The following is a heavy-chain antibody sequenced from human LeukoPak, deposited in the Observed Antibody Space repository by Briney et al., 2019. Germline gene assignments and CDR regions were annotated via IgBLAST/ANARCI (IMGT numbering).Heavy chain of an antibody. D-gene: IGHD1-26*01. J-gene: IGHJ5*02. Sequence: SETLSLTCTVSGGSIQGSYWSWVRQPPGKGPEWIGSIFYSGSTNYNPSLKGRVTISVDTSQNHFSLKLTSVTAADTAVYYCARSGSLYTWGQGTLVTVSS. CDR1: GGSIQGSY. CDR2: IFYSGST. CDR3: ARSGSLYT. V-gene: IGHV4-59*08.